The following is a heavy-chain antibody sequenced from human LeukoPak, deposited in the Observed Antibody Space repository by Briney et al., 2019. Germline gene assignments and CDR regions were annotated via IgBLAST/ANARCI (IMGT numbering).Heavy chain of an antibody. D-gene: IGHD3-10*01. V-gene: IGHV3-15*01. CDR2: VKSKSAGETT. CDR1: GLSISNDW. Sequence: GGSLRLSCAASGLSISNDWVSWVRQAPGEGLEWVAPVKSKSAGETTDYAAPVKGRFTISRDDSKNTLYLQMNSLKTEDTAVYYCTLIQGWGSGSYYRDFWGQGTLVTVSS. CDR3: TLIQGWGSGSYYRDF. J-gene: IGHJ4*02.